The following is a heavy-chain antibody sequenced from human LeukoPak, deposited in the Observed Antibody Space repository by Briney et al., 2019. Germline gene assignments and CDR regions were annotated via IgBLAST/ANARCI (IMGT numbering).Heavy chain of an antibody. Sequence: GGPLRLSCAASGFTFSSYWMHWVRQAPGKGLVWVSRINSDGSSTSYADSVKGRFTISRDNAKNTLYLQMNSLRAEDTAVYYCAKGKDYYDSSGNFDYWGQGTLVTVSS. CDR1: GFTFSSYW. CDR3: AKGKDYYDSSGNFDY. CDR2: INSDGSST. D-gene: IGHD3-22*01. V-gene: IGHV3-74*01. J-gene: IGHJ4*02.